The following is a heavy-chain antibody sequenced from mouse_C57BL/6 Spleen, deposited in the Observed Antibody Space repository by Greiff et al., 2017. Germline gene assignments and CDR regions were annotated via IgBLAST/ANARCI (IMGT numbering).Heavy chain of an antibody. CDR1: GYTFTSYW. CDR2: IDPSDSYT. D-gene: IGHD4-1*01. J-gene: IGHJ3*01. V-gene: IGHV1-50*01. Sequence: QVQLQQPGAELVKPGASVKLSCKASGYTFTSYWMQWVKQRPGQGLEWIGEIDPSDSYTNYNQKFKGKATLTVDTSSSTAYMQLSSLTSEDSAVYYCARGELGREGFAYWGQGTLVTVSA. CDR3: ARGELGREGFAY.